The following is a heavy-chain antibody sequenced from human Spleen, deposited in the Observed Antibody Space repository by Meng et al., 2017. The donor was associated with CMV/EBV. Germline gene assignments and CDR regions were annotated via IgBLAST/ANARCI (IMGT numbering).Heavy chain of an antibody. J-gene: IGHJ6*02. CDR1: GGSVSGRNW. D-gene: IGHD6-13*01. CDR2: TYHTGTT. CDR3: ARTLEGSWGGMDV. Sequence: SETLSLTCAVSGGSVSGRNWWSWVRQSPGKGLEWIGETYHTGTTNYKPSLKSRVTISLDKSENHLSLKLNSVTAADTAVYYCARTLEGSWGGMDVWGQGTTVTVSS. V-gene: IGHV4-4*02.